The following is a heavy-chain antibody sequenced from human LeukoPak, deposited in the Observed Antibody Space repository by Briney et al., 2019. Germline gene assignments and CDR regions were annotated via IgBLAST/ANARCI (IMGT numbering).Heavy chain of an antibody. CDR1: GFTFSSYW. Sequence: GGSLRLSCAASGFTFSSYWMHWVRQGPGKGLVWVSRINSDGSSTRYADSVKGRFTISRDNAKNTLYLQMNSLRAEDTAVYYCAKEQQWPTTHFDYWGQGTLVTVSS. J-gene: IGHJ4*02. V-gene: IGHV3-74*01. CDR3: AKEQQWPTTHFDY. D-gene: IGHD6-19*01. CDR2: INSDGSST.